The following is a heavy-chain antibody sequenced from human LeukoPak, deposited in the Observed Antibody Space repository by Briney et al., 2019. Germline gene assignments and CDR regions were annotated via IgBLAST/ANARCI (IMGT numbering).Heavy chain of an antibody. CDR2: ISSSGSTI. V-gene: IGHV3-48*03. CDR1: GFTFSSYE. D-gene: IGHD3-10*01. CDR3: AKEILLWFGELSGSDY. Sequence: GRSLRLSCAASGFTFSSYEMNWVRQAPGKGLEWVSYISSSGSTIYYADSVKGRFTISRDNSKNTLYMQMNSLRAEDTAVYYCAKEILLWFGELSGSDYWGQGTLSPSPQ. J-gene: IGHJ4*02.